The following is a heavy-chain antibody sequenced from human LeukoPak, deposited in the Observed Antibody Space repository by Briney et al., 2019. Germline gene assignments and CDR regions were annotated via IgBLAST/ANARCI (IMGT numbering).Heavy chain of an antibody. V-gene: IGHV3-66*01. CDR3: AADFGEYYYYGMDV. D-gene: IGHD2/OR15-2a*01. J-gene: IGHJ6*02. CDR2: SYSGGST. CDR1: GLIVRANN. Sequence: GGSLRLSCAASGLIVRANNLNWVRQAPGRGLEWVSISYSGGSTYYADSVQGRFTVSRDNSKNTLYLQMTTLRADDSAVYYCAADFGEYYYYGMDVWGQGTTVTVSS.